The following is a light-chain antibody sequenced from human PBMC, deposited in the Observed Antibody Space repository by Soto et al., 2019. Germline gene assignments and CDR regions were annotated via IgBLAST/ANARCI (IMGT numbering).Light chain of an antibody. J-gene: IGKJ2*01. CDR3: QQYNNWNT. Sequence: EIVMTQSPATLSVYPGERATLSCRASQSVSSNLAWYQQKPGQAPMLLIYGASTRATGIPARFSGSGSGTEFNLTISSLQSEDFAVYYCQQYNNWNTFGQGTKLEIK. CDR1: QSVSSN. V-gene: IGKV3-15*01. CDR2: GAS.